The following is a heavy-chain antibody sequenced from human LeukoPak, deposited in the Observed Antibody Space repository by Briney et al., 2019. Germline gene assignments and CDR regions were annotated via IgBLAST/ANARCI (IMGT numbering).Heavy chain of an antibody. J-gene: IGHJ6*02. CDR1: GGSVSSSSYY. Sequence: SETLSLTCTVSGGSVSSSSYYWSWIRRPPGKGLEWIGSIYYTGSTNYNPSLESRVTMSVDTSKNQFSLKLSSLTAADTAVYFCARGPHYYSYYGLDVWGQGTTVTVSS. CDR2: IYYTGST. CDR3: ARGPHYYSYYGLDV. V-gene: IGHV4-61*01.